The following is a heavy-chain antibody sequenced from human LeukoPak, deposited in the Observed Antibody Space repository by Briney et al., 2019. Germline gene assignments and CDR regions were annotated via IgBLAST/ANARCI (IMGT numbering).Heavy chain of an antibody. D-gene: IGHD3-3*01. CDR1: GGTFSSYA. Sequence: ASVKVSCKASGGTFSSYAISWVRQAPGQGLEWMGRIIPILGIANYAQKFQGRVTITADKSTSTAYMELSSLRSEDTAVYYCASSNNYDFWSGYRGDAFDIWGQGTMVTVSS. CDR3: ASSNNYDFWSGYRGDAFDI. V-gene: IGHV1-69*04. J-gene: IGHJ3*02. CDR2: IIPILGIA.